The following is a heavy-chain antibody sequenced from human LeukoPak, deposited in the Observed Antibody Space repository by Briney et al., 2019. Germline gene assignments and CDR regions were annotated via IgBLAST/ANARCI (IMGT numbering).Heavy chain of an antibody. V-gene: IGHV3-23*01. Sequence: GGSLRLSCEASGFTFSSYIMTWVRQAPGKGLEWVSTIKGSAEATFYADSVKDRFTISRDNSKNTLYLQMNSLRAEDTAVYYCARDQYSNYYYYYGMDVWGQGTTVTVSS. CDR1: GFTFSSYI. CDR3: ARDQYSNYYYYYGMDV. CDR2: IKGSAEAT. J-gene: IGHJ6*02. D-gene: IGHD4-11*01.